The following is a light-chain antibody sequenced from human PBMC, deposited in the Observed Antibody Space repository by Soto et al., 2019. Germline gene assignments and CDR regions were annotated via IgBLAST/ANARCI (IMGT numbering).Light chain of an antibody. Sequence: EIVLTQSPGTLSLSPGERAPLSCRASQSVSNNYLAWYKQKPGQAPRLLIYGASNRATGIPDRFSGSGSGTDFTLTIRRLEPEDFAVYYCQQYGSPGTFGQGTKGDIK. CDR3: QQYGSPGT. V-gene: IGKV3-20*01. J-gene: IGKJ1*01. CDR1: QSVSNNY. CDR2: GAS.